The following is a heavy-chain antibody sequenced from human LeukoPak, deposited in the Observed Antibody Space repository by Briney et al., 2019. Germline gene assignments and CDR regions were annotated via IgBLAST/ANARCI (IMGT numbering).Heavy chain of an antibody. CDR1: GFTFSRFG. CDR2: ISSSSSAI. CDR3: AQKGGTDH. D-gene: IGHD2-15*01. J-gene: IGHJ4*02. Sequence: PGGSLRLSCAAYGFTFSRFGMNWVRQAPGKGLEWISYISSSSSAIYYADSVKGRFTISRDSAKNSLYLQMSSLRDEDTAVYYCAQKGGTDHWGQGTLVTVSS. V-gene: IGHV3-48*02.